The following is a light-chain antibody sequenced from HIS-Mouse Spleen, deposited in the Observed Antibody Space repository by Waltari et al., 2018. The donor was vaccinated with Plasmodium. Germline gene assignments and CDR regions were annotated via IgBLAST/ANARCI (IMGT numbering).Light chain of an antibody. CDR2: GAS. J-gene: IGKJ3*01. CDR3: QQYKNWSFT. CDR1: QSVSSN. Sequence: EIVLTQSPDTLSVSTGESAPLACRASQSVSSNLPWSQQKPGQAPRFLIYGASTRATGIPARCMGGGSGTEFTLNISSLQSEDFAVYYCQQYKNWSFTFGPGTKVDIK. V-gene: IGKV3-15*01.